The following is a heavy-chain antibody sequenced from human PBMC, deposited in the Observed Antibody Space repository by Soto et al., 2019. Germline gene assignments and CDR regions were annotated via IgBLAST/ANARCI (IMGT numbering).Heavy chain of an antibody. J-gene: IGHJ4*02. CDR1: GGTSSNYA. CDR3: ARGWETVGSTTPFAY. D-gene: IGHD1-26*01. V-gene: IGHV1-69*06. Sequence: QVQLVQSGAEVKKPGSSVKVSCKASGGTSSNYAISWVRQAPGQGLEWMGGIIPIFGTPNYAQKFQGRVTITADKSTSTAYMEVRNLRSDDTAVYYCARGWETVGSTTPFAYWGQGTLVTVSS. CDR2: IIPIFGTP.